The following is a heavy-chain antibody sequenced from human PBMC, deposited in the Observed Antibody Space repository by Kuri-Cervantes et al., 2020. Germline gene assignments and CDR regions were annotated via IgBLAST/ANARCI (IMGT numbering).Heavy chain of an antibody. CDR1: GFTFSNYA. Sequence: GGSLRLSCAASGFTFSNYAINWVRQAPGKGLEWVSAISAGGGRTYYADSVKGRFTISRDNSKNTLYLQLNSLRVEGTAIYYCARDPGHRNGMDVWGQGTTVTVSS. J-gene: IGHJ6*02. CDR3: ARDPGHRNGMDV. V-gene: IGHV3-23*01. CDR2: ISAGGGRT.